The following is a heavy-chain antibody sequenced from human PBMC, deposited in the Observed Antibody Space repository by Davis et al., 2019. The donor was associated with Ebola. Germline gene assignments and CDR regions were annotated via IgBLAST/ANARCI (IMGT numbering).Heavy chain of an antibody. D-gene: IGHD1-26*01. V-gene: IGHV3-9*01. CDR2: TSWNSGSI. CDR1: GFTFDDYA. CDR3: AKDIRSYPVWYFDL. J-gene: IGHJ2*01. Sequence: GGSLRLSCGASGFTFDDYAMHWVRQAPGKGLEWVSGTSWNSGSIGYADSVKVRFTISRDNAKNSLYLQMNSLRAEDTALYYCAKDIRSYPVWYFDLWGRGTLVTVSS.